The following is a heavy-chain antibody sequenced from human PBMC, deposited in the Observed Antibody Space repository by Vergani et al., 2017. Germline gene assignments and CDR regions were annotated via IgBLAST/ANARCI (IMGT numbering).Heavy chain of an antibody. CDR3: ARAGTRYYYGSGSYMLWEDYYYYMDV. J-gene: IGHJ6*03. CDR2: IIPIFGTA. CDR1: GGTFSSYA. Sequence: QVQLVQSGAEVKKPGSSVKVSCKASGGTFSSYAISWVRQAPGQGLEWMGGIIPIFGTANYAQKFQGRVTITADKSTSTAYMELSSLRSEDTAVYYCARAGTRYYYGSGSYMLWEDYYYYMDVWGKGTTVTVSS. D-gene: IGHD3-10*01. V-gene: IGHV1-69*06.